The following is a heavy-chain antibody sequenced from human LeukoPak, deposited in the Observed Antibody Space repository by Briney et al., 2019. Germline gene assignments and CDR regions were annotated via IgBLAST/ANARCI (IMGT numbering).Heavy chain of an antibody. CDR1: GFTFSSYG. Sequence: PGGSLRLSCAASGFTFSSYGMSWVRQAPGKGLEWVSGISGSGGRTYFADSVKGRFTISRDNSKNTLYLQMNSLRAEDTAVYYCARDNSVGDIAWWLDPWGQGTLVTVSS. CDR2: ISGSGGRT. J-gene: IGHJ5*02. CDR3: ARDNSVGDIAWWLDP. V-gene: IGHV3-23*01. D-gene: IGHD3-16*02.